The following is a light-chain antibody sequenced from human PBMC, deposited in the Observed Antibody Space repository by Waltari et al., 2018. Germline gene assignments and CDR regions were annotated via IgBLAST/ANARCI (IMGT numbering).Light chain of an antibody. Sequence: DMQMTQSPSSLSASVGNRVTITWQASQDISNYLNWYQQKPGKPPQLLIYDVSNLDTGVPSRFSGSGSGTDFTLNISRLQPEDIATYYCQQYAHLPLTFGGGTKVEIK. V-gene: IGKV1-33*01. J-gene: IGKJ4*01. CDR3: QQYAHLPLT. CDR1: QDISNY. CDR2: DVS.